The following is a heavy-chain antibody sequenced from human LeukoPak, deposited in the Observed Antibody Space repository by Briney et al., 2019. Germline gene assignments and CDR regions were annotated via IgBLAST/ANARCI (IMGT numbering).Heavy chain of an antibody. V-gene: IGHV4-59*02. D-gene: IGHD5-18*01. J-gene: IGHJ3*02. CDR2: MYHTGTS. CDR1: GASVTSYY. CDR3: ATTRGYSTNDAFDI. Sequence: SETLSLTCSVSGASVTSYYWNWIRQSPGKGLEWIGYMYHTGTSDYNPSLQSRITISLDTLNNKVSLTLSSVTAADTAVYYCATTRGYSTNDAFDIWGQGTRVTVSS.